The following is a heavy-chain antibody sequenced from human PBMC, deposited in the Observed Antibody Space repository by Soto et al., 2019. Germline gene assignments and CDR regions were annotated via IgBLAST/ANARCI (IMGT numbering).Heavy chain of an antibody. V-gene: IGHV3-30-3*01. CDR1: GFSFSSYA. Sequence: GGSLRLSCAASGFSFSSYAMRWVRQAPGKGLEWVAVISSDGSSTYYADSVKGRFTISRDNSKNTLYLQMNSLRDEDSALFYCARGGPERYCSSASCHFGMDVWGLGTAVTVSS. J-gene: IGHJ6*02. D-gene: IGHD2-2*01. CDR3: ARGGPERYCSSASCHFGMDV. CDR2: ISSDGSST.